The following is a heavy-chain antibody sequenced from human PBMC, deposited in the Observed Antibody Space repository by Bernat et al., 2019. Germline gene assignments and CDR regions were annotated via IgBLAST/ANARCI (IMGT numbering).Heavy chain of an antibody. D-gene: IGHD2-2*01. Sequence: QLQLQESGPGLVKPSETLSITCTVFGCSISSISYYWGWIRQPPGKGLEWIVSIYYRGSTYYNPSLQSPVTISVGTSKKQFSLKLSPVTAADTAVYYCATLTLGYCSSTSCYFDYWGQGTLVTVSS. CDR1: GCSISSISYY. V-gene: IGHV4-39*01. J-gene: IGHJ4*02. CDR3: ATLTLGYCSSTSCYFDY. CDR2: IYYRGST.